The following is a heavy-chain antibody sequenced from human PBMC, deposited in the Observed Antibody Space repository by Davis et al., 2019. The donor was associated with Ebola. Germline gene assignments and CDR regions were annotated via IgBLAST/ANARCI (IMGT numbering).Heavy chain of an antibody. J-gene: IGHJ6*02. Sequence: GESLKISCAASGFTFSSYAMSWVRQAPGKGLEWVSAISGSGGSTYYADSVKGRFTISRDNSKNTLYLQMNSLKTEDTAVYYCTTLYPTVTTSYYYYYYGMDVWGQGTTVTVSS. D-gene: IGHD4-17*01. CDR1: GFTFSSYA. V-gene: IGHV3-23*01. CDR2: ISGSGGST. CDR3: TTLYPTVTTSYYYYYYGMDV.